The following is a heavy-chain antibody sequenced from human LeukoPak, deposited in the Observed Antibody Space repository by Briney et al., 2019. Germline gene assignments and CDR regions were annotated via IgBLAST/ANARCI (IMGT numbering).Heavy chain of an antibody. D-gene: IGHD3-9*01. J-gene: IGHJ4*02. CDR3: ARGIRYFDWYFDY. V-gene: IGHV3-21*01. CDR2: ISSSSSYI. Sequence: GGSLRLSCAASGFTFSSYSMNWVRQAPGKGLEWVSSISSSSSYIYYADSVKGRFTISRDNAKNSVYLQMNSLGAEDTAVYYCARGIRYFDWYFDYWGQGTLVTVSS. CDR1: GFTFSSYS.